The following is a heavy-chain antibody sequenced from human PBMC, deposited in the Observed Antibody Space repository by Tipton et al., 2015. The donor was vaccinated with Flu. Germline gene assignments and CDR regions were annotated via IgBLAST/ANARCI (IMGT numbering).Heavy chain of an antibody. Sequence: SLRLSCAASGFTFGDFAMHWVRQTPTRGLEWVSTVSWNSGSIVYADSVKGRFTISRDNAESSLYLQMNSLGPADTAIYYCVKDKLPNIGVLMAWGQGTPVTVSS. D-gene: IGHD2-15*01. CDR3: VKDKLPNIGVLMA. J-gene: IGHJ4*02. V-gene: IGHV3-9*01. CDR2: VSWNSGSI. CDR1: GFTFGDFA.